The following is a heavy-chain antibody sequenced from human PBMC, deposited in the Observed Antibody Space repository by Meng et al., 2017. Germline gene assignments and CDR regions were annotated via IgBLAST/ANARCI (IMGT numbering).Heavy chain of an antibody. Sequence: QVQPVQSGAEVKKTGASVKVSCKASRYTFTSYAMHWVRQAPGQRLEWMGWINAGNGNTKYSQKFQGRVTITRDTSASTAYMELSSLRSEDTAVYYCARNIDYWGQGTLVTVSS. J-gene: IGHJ4*02. V-gene: IGHV1-3*01. CDR1: RYTFTSYA. CDR2: INAGNGNT. CDR3: ARNIDY.